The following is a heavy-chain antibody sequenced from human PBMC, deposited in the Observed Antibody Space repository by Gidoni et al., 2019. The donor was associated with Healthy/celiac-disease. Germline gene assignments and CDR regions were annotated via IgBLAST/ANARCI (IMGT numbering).Heavy chain of an antibody. Sequence: QVQLQESGPGLVKPSQTLSLTCTVSGGSISSGSYYWSWIRQPAGWGLEWIGRIYTSGITNYNPSIKSRVTISVDTSKNQFSLKLSSVTAADTAVYYCARDDRYPQGYCSGGSCYSELAWFDPWGQGTLVTVSS. V-gene: IGHV4-61*02. CDR3: ARDDRYPQGYCSGGSCYSELAWFDP. D-gene: IGHD2-15*01. J-gene: IGHJ5*02. CDR1: GGSISSGSYY. CDR2: IYTSGIT.